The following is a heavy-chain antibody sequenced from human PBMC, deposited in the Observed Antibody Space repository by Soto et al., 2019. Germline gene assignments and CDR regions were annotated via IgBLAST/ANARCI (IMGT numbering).Heavy chain of an antibody. J-gene: IGHJ6*02. D-gene: IGHD6-19*01. V-gene: IGHV4-34*01. CDR1: GGSFSGYY. Sequence: SETLSLTCAVYGGSFSGYYWSWIRQPPGKGLEWIGEINHSGSTNYNPSLKGRVTISVDTSKNQFSLKLSSVTAADTAVYYCARFAGYSGGWSPYYYYGMDVWGQGTTVTVSS. CDR2: INHSGST. CDR3: ARFAGYSGGWSPYYYYGMDV.